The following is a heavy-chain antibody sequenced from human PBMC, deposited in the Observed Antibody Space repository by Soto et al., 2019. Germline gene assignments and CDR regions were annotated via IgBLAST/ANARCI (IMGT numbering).Heavy chain of an antibody. CDR1: GGSISSGGYF. CDR3: AREGAAPYYYYGMDV. D-gene: IGHD6-6*01. J-gene: IGHJ6*02. Sequence: QVQLQESGPGLVKPSQTLSLTCTVSGGSISSGGYFWSWIRQHPGKGLEWIGFIYYSGSTYYNPSLKRRVTISVDSSNNQYSLKLSSVTAADTAVYYWAREGAAPYYYYGMDVWGQGTTVTVSS. V-gene: IGHV4-31*03. CDR2: IYYSGST.